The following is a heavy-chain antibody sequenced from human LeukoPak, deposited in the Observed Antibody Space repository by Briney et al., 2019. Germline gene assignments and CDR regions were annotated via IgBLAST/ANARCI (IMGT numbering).Heavy chain of an antibody. CDR3: ARRAGSYYF. CDR1: GGSISSYY. V-gene: IGHV4-34*01. D-gene: IGHD1-26*01. J-gene: IGHJ4*02. CDR2: INHSGST. Sequence: PSETLSLTCTVSGGSISSYYWSWIRQPPGKGLEWIGEINHSGSTNYNPSLKSRVTISVDTSKNQFSLKLSSVTAADTAVYYCARRAGSYYFWGQGTLVTVSS.